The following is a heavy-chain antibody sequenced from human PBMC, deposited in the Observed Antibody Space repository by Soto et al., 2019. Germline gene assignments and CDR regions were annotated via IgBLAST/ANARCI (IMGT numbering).Heavy chain of an antibody. CDR1: SVSINSGDYY. CDR2: IYYSGST. J-gene: IGHJ3*02. Sequence: QVQLQESGPGLVKPSETLSLSCTVSSVSINSGDYYWSWIRQPPGKCLEWIGYIYYSGSTYYNPSLKSRVTISVDTSKNQFSLKMSSVTAADTAVYYCAIYYDILTGYYFDIWGQGTMVTVSS. CDR3: AIYYDILTGYYFDI. D-gene: IGHD3-9*01. V-gene: IGHV4-30-4*01.